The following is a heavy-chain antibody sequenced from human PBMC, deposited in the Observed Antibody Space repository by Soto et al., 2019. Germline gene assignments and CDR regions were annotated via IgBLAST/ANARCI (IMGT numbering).Heavy chain of an antibody. J-gene: IGHJ4*02. CDR1: GGSFSGYY. Sequence: QVQLQQWGAGLLKPSETLSLTCAVYGGSFSGYYWSWIRQPPGKGLEWIGEINHSGSTNYNPSLKSRVTISVDTSKNQFSLKLSSVTAADTAVYYCARSRYQLLLSDYWGQGTLVTVSS. D-gene: IGHD2-2*01. V-gene: IGHV4-34*01. CDR3: ARSRYQLLLSDY. CDR2: INHSGST.